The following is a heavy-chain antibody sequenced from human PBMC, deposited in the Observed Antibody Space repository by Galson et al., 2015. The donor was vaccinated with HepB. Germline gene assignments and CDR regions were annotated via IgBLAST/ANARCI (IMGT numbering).Heavy chain of an antibody. CDR1: GGTFSSYA. V-gene: IGHV1-69*13. Sequence: SVKVSCKASGGTFSSYAISWVRQAPGQGLEWMGGIIPIFGTANYAQKFQGRVTITADESTSTAYMELSSLRSEDTAVYYCARPGYSSGGGAFYIWGQGEKGTVSS. J-gene: IGHJ3*02. CDR3: ARPGYSSGGGAFYI. CDR2: IIPIFGTA. D-gene: IGHD6-19*01.